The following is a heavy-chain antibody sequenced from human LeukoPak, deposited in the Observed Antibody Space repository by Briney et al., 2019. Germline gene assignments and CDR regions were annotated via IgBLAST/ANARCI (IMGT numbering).Heavy chain of an antibody. D-gene: IGHD3-22*01. CDR3: ARDSLLYYYDSSGYISHAFDI. CDR2: IYYSGST. J-gene: IGHJ3*02. Sequence: PSETLSLTCTVCGGSISSYYWSWIRQPPGKGLEWIGYIYYSGSTNYNPSLKCRVTISVDTSKNQFSLKLSSVTAADTAVYYCARDSLLYYYDSSGYISHAFDIWGQGTMVTVSS. CDR1: GGSISSYY. V-gene: IGHV4-59*01.